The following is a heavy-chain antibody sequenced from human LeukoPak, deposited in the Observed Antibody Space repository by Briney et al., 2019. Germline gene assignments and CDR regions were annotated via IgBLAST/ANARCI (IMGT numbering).Heavy chain of an antibody. CDR2: ISSSSSYI. D-gene: IGHD1-20*01. CDR1: GFTFSSYS. CDR3: ASPGLWLGGNWNDY. V-gene: IGHV3-21*01. J-gene: IGHJ4*02. Sequence: PGGSLRLSCAASGFTFSSYSMNWVRQAPGKGLEWVSSISSSSSYIYYADSVKGRFTISRDNAKNSLYLQMNSLRAEDTAVYYCASPGLWLGGNWNDYWGQGTLVTVSS.